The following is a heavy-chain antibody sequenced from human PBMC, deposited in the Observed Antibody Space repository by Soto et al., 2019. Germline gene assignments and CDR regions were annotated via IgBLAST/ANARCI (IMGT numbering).Heavy chain of an antibody. D-gene: IGHD3-16*02. Sequence: GGSLRLSCAASGFTFSNAWMSWVRQAPGKGLEWVGRIKSKTDGGTTDYAAPVKGRFTISRDDSKNTLYLQMNSLKTEDTAVYYCTATFGGVIVFIPRNWFDPWGQGTLVTVSS. CDR1: GFTFSNAW. CDR3: TATFGGVIVFIPRNWFDP. V-gene: IGHV3-15*01. CDR2: IKSKTDGGTT. J-gene: IGHJ5*02.